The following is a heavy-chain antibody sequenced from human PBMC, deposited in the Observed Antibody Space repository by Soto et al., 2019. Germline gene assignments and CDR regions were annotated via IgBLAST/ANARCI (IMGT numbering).Heavy chain of an antibody. J-gene: IGHJ4*02. D-gene: IGHD3-22*01. Sequence: QVQLVQSGAEVKKPGSSVKVSCKASGGTFSSYAISWVRQAPGQGLEWMGGIIPIFGTANYAQKFQGRVTITADESTSTAYMELSSLRSEDTAVYYCAGGSEYYYDSSGYYYFDYWGQGTLVTVSS. CDR1: GGTFSSYA. CDR2: IIPIFGTA. V-gene: IGHV1-69*01. CDR3: AGGSEYYYDSSGYYYFDY.